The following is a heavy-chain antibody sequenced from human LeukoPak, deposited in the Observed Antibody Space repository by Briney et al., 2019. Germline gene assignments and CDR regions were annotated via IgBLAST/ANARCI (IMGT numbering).Heavy chain of an antibody. D-gene: IGHD3-10*01. CDR2: ISGSGGST. CDR1: GFTFSSYG. Sequence: GGSLRLSCAASGFTFSSYGMSWVRQAPGKGLEWVSAISGSGGSTYYADSVKGRFTISRDNSKNTLYLQMNSLRAEDTAVYYCAHRNYYGSGSYIDYWGQGTLVTISS. V-gene: IGHV3-23*01. CDR3: AHRNYYGSGSYIDY. J-gene: IGHJ4*02.